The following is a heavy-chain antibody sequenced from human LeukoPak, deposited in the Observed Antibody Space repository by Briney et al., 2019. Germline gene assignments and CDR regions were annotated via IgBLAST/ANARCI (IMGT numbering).Heavy chain of an antibody. CDR2: ISAYNGNT. Sequence: GASVKVSCKASGYTFTSYGISWVRQAPGQGLEWMGWISAYNGNTNYAQKLQGRVTMTTDTSTSTAYMELRSLRSDDTAVYYCATRGDSSSAQEAFDYRGQGTLVTVSS. CDR3: ATRGDSSSAQEAFDY. D-gene: IGHD3-10*01. J-gene: IGHJ4*02. V-gene: IGHV1-18*01. CDR1: GYTFTSYG.